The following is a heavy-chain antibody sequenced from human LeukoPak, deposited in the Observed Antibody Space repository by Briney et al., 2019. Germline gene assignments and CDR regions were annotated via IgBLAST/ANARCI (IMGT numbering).Heavy chain of an antibody. D-gene: IGHD5-24*01. V-gene: IGHV3-43D*04. CDR2: ISWDGGST. CDR1: GFTFDDYA. Sequence: GGSLRLSCAASGFTFDDYAMHWVRQAPGKGLEWVSLISWDGGSTYYADSVKGRFTISRDNAKDSLYLQMNSLRAEDTAVYYCARGYNSRFAFDIWGQGTMVTVSS. J-gene: IGHJ3*02. CDR3: ARGYNSRFAFDI.